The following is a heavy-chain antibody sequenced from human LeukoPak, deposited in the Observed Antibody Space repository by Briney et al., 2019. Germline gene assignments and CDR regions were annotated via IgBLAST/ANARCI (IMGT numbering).Heavy chain of an antibody. CDR3: ATGVYYDILTGSDY. J-gene: IGHJ4*02. V-gene: IGHV3-33*01. Sequence: PGRSLGLSCAASGFTFSSYGMHWVRQAPGKGLEWVAVIWYDGSNKYYADSVKGRFTISRDNSKNTLYLQMNSLRAEDTAVYYCATGVYYDILTGSDYWGQGTLVTVSS. D-gene: IGHD3-9*01. CDR1: GFTFSSYG. CDR2: IWYDGSNK.